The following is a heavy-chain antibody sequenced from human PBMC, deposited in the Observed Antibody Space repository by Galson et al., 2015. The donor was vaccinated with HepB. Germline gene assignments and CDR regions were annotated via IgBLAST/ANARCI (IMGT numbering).Heavy chain of an antibody. CDR2: IVVGSGNT. CDR3: AAGAGTSGYDYGGDY. CDR1: GFTFTSSA. J-gene: IGHJ4*02. D-gene: IGHD5-12*01. V-gene: IGHV1-58*01. Sequence: SVKVSCKASGFTFTSSAVQWVRQARGQRLEWIGWIVVGSGNTNYAQKFQERVTITRDMSTSTAYMELSSLRSEDTAVYYCAAGAGTSGYDYGGDYWGQGTLVTVSS.